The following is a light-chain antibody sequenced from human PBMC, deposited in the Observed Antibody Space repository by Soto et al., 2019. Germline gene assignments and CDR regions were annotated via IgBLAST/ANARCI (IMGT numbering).Light chain of an antibody. CDR3: QQYNSWPRT. Sequence: EIGLTQSPVTLSLSPGERATLSCRASQSVSSSYLAWYQQKPGQAPRLLIYGAFTGATGVPARFSGSGSGTEFTLTISSLQSEDFATYYCQQYNSWPRTFGQGTKV. CDR1: QSVSSSY. V-gene: IGKV3-15*01. CDR2: GAF. J-gene: IGKJ1*01.